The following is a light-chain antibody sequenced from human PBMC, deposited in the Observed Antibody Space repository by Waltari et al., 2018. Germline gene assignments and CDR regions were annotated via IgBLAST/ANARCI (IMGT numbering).Light chain of an antibody. CDR2: KAS. CDR3: QQYNSYSWT. CDR1: QSISSW. Sequence: DIQMTQSPSTLSASVGDRVIITCRASQSISSWLVWYQQKPGKAPKLLIYKASSLESGVPSRFSGSGSGTEFTLTISNLQPDDFATYYCQQYNSYSWTFGQGTKVEIK. V-gene: IGKV1-5*03. J-gene: IGKJ1*01.